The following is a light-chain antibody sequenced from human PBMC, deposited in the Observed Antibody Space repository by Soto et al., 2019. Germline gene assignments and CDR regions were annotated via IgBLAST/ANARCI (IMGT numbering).Light chain of an antibody. V-gene: IGKV1-12*01. CDR2: AAS. CDR3: QQANFFPLT. J-gene: IGKJ4*01. Sequence: DIEMTQSPSSVSASVGDRVTITCRASQYITTWVAWYQQKPGKAPKLLISAASNVQSGVPSRFSGSGVGTDFTLIISSLQPEDFATYYCQQANFFPLTFGGGT. CDR1: QYITTW.